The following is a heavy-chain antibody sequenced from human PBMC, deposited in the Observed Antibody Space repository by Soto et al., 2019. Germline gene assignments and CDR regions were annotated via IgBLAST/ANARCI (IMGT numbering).Heavy chain of an antibody. D-gene: IGHD1-26*01. Sequence: PSETLSLTCTVSGGSISSGDYYWSWIRQPPGKGLEWIGYIYYSGSTYYNPSLKSRVTISVDTSKNQFSLQWSSLKASDTAMYYCARRSRSDSGIIDYWGQGTLVTVSS. J-gene: IGHJ4*02. V-gene: IGHV4-30-4*01. CDR2: IYYSGST. CDR1: GGSISSGDYY. CDR3: ARRSRSDSGIIDY.